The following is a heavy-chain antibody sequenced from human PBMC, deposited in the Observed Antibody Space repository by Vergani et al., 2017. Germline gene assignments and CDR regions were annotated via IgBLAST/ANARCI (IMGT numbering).Heavy chain of an antibody. J-gene: IGHJ4*02. CDR2: INSDGSST. V-gene: IGHV3-74*02. Sequence: EVQLVESGGGLVQPGGSLRLSCAASGFTVSSNYMSWVRQAPGKGLEWVSRINSDGSSTSYADSVKGRFTISRDNAKNTLYLQMNSLRAEDTAVYYCATTEGELWGYYFDYWGQGTLVTVSS. CDR1: GFTVSSNY. D-gene: IGHD3-16*01. CDR3: ATTEGELWGYYFDY.